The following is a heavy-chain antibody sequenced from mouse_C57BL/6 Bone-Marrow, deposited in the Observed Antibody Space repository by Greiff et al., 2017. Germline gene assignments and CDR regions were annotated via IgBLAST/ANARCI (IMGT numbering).Heavy chain of an antibody. Sequence: QVQLQQPGAELVKPGASVKLSCKASGYTFTSYWMHWVKQRPGQGLEWIGMIYPNSGSTNYNEKFKSKATMTVDKSSSTAYMQLSSLTSEDSAVYYCARRGLLAYYYAMDYWGQGTSVTVSS. V-gene: IGHV1-64*01. J-gene: IGHJ4*01. CDR1: GYTFTSYW. CDR2: IYPNSGST. CDR3: ARRGLLAYYYAMDY. D-gene: IGHD1-1*01.